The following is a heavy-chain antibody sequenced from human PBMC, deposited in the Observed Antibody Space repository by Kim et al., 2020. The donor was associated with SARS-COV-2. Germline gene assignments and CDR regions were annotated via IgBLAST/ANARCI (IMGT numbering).Heavy chain of an antibody. CDR3: PREAVAGSFPY. J-gene: IGHJ1*01. D-gene: IGHD6-19*01. Sequence: ASVKVSCKASGYTFTTFALYWVRRAPGQRLEWMGWVNGGNGNTRYSQKFQGSPSITTATSATTASLALSGLISDAPAVSYCPREAVAGSFPYWAQGSL. CDR2: VNGGNGNT. CDR1: GYTFTTFA. V-gene: IGHV1-3*01.